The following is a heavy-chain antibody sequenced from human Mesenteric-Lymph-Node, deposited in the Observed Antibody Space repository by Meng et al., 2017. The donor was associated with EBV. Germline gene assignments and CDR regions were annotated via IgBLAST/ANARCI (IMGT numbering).Heavy chain of an antibody. CDR2: IYHSGGT. Sequence: QVHGQGSGPGLVKPSGTLSLTCTVSGVSITSNNWWTWVRQPPGKGLEWIGKIYHSGGTNYNPSLESRVTISVDKSTNQFSLRVSSVTAADTAVYYCARNVQSCSGSNCYHWFDPWGQGTLVTVSS. CDR3: ARNVQSCSGSNCYHWFDP. CDR1: GVSITSNNW. J-gene: IGHJ5*02. V-gene: IGHV4-4*02. D-gene: IGHD2-2*01.